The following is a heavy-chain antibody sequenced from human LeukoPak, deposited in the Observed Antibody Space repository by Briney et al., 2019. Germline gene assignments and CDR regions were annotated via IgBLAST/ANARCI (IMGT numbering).Heavy chain of an antibody. D-gene: IGHD1-14*01. V-gene: IGHV3-21*06. CDR3: ATETNGRHYDY. CDR2: IGPTGSDR. Sequence: GGSLRLSCTASGLTFSTSGFNWVRQAPGKGLEWVASIGPTGSDRYHADSIKGRFTISRDNASNFLYLQMNSLRAEDTAVYYCATETNGRHYDYWGQGTLLTVPS. J-gene: IGHJ4*02. CDR1: GLTFSTSG.